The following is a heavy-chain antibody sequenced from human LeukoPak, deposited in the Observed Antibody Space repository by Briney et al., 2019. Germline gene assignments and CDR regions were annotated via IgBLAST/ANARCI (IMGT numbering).Heavy chain of an antibody. CDR3: ARDFAAAVG. CDR2: IKQDGSET. CDR1: GFTFSNYR. V-gene: IGHV3-7*01. Sequence: PGGSLRLSCAASGFTFSNYRMSWVRQAPGKGLEWVANIKQDGSETHYVDSARGRFIVSRDNAKNSVFLQMNSLGVEDTAIYYCARDFAAAVGWGQGTLVTVSS. J-gene: IGHJ4*02. D-gene: IGHD2-15*01.